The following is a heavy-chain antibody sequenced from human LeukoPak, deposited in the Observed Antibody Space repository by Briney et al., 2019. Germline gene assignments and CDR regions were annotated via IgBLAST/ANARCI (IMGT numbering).Heavy chain of an antibody. V-gene: IGHV3-72*01. Sequence: GGSLRLSCAGAGFSIIDHHKDWVRQAPGEGLEWIGRSATTKPNSCATQYAASVRGRFTISRDDSQNSLYLLLNSLKPEDTAVYFCVRVVTTGSGWYHFDTWGLGTLVTVSS. CDR2: SATTKPNSCAT. J-gene: IGHJ4*02. D-gene: IGHD6-13*01. CDR1: GFSIIDHH. CDR3: VRVVTTGSGWYHFDT.